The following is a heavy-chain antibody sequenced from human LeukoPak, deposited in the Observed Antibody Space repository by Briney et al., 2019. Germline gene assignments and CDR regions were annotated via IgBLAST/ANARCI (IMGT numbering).Heavy chain of an antibody. CDR2: ISYDGSNK. V-gene: IGHV3-30-3*01. CDR1: GFTFSSYA. CDR3: ARGVVTALEDY. D-gene: IGHD2-21*02. Sequence: GRSLRLSCAASGFTFSSYAMHWVRQAPGKGLEWVAVISYDGSNKYYADSVKGRFTISRDNSKNTLYLQMNSLRAEDTAVYYCARGVVTALEDYWGQGTLVTVSS. J-gene: IGHJ4*02.